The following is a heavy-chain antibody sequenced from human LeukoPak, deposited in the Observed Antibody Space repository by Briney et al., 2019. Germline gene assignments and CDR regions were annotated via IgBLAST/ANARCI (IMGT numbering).Heavy chain of an antibody. D-gene: IGHD4-17*01. Sequence: GALRLSCAASGFTFSRYAMSRVRQTPGKGLEWVSHISSSGDTIYYADSVRGRFTISRDNAKNSLYLQMNSLRADDTALYYCARGHHGLEYWGLGALVIVSS. CDR2: ISSSGDTI. CDR3: ARGHHGLEY. J-gene: IGHJ4*02. V-gene: IGHV3-11*01. CDR1: GFTFSRYA.